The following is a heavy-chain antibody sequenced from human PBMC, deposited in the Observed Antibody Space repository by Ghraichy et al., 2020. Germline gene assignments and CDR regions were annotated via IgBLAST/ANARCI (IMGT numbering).Heavy chain of an antibody. Sequence: SETLSLTCTVSGGSISSGDYYWSWIRQPPGKGLEWIGYIYYSGRTDYNPSLKSRVIISVDKSKNQFSLKLSSVTAADTAVYYCVRDERASLGKGYYYDGLEVWGQGTTVTVSS. V-gene: IGHV4-30-4*01. J-gene: IGHJ6*02. CDR2: IYYSGRT. CDR1: GGSISSGDYY. CDR3: VRDERASLGKGYYYDGLEV. D-gene: IGHD3-16*01.